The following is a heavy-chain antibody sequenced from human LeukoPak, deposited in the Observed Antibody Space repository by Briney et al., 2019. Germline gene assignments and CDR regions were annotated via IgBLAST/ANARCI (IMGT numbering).Heavy chain of an antibody. Sequence: ASVKVSCKASGYTFTGYYMHWVRQVPGQGLEWMGWINPNSGGTNYAQKFQGRVTMTRDTSISTAYMELSRLRSDDTAVYYCARDPRSVRGATIVWGQGTLVTVSS. D-gene: IGHD1-26*01. J-gene: IGHJ4*02. CDR2: INPNSGGT. CDR1: GYTFTGYY. V-gene: IGHV1-2*02. CDR3: ARDPRSVRGATIV.